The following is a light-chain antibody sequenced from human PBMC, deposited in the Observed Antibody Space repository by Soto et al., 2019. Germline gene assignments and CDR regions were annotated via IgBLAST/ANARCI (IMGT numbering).Light chain of an antibody. CDR2: GAS. V-gene: IGKV3-20*01. Sequence: EIVLTQSPGTLSLSPGERATLSCRASQSVSSSYLAWYQQKPGQAPRLLIYGASSRATGIPDRFSGSGSGTDFTLTISRLEPEDFGVYYCQQYGSSPRAFGGGTKVEIK. J-gene: IGKJ4*01. CDR1: QSVSSSY. CDR3: QQYGSSPRA.